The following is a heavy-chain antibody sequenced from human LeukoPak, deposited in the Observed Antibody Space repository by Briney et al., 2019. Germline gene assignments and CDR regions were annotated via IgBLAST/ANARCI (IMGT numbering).Heavy chain of an antibody. CDR3: AKAYDSSGYYVPQGY. D-gene: IGHD3-22*01. CDR1: GFTFSSYA. J-gene: IGHJ4*02. V-gene: IGHV3-23*01. CDR2: ISGSGGST. Sequence: GGSLRLSCAASGFTFSSYAMSWVRQAPGKGLEWVSAISGSGGSTYYADSVKGRFIISRDNSKNTLYLQMNSLRAEDTAVYYCAKAYDSSGYYVPQGYWGQGTLVTVSS.